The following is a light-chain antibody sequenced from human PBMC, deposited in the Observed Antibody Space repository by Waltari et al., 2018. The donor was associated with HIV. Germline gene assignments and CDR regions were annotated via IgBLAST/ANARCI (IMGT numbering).Light chain of an antibody. V-gene: IGKV1-8*01. Sequence: AIRMTQSRSSLSASIGDRVNITCRSTQPIDTCVAWCQQRPGTVPKLLVHEASSLQSGVPSKFRGAGSGTDFTLTIACLQSEDFATYYCQQYYDNNWTFGQGTKGEIK. CDR2: EAS. CDR1: QPIDTC. CDR3: QQYYDNNWT. J-gene: IGKJ1*01.